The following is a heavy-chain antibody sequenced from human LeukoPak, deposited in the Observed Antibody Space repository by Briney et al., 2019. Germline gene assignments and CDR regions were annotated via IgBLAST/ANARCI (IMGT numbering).Heavy chain of an antibody. CDR2: IKQDGSEK. CDR1: GFNFSTYW. J-gene: IGHJ4*02. V-gene: IGHV3-7*01. D-gene: IGHD2-2*01. CDR3: ARGGFSIDY. Sequence: GGTLRLSCAASGFNFSTYWMSWVRQAPGKRLEWVDNIKQDGSEKNYADSVKGRFTISRDNAKNSLYLQMNSLRADDTSVYYCARGGFSIDYWGQGTLVTVSS.